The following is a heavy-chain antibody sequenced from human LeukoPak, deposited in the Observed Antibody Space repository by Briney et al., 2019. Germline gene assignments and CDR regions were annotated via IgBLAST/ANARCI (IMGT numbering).Heavy chain of an antibody. Sequence: SETLSLTCTVSGGSISSYYWSWIRQPPGKGLEWIGYIYYSGSTNYNPSLKSRVTISVDTSKNQFSLKLTSVTAADTAVYYCARGIYRGYYYYFDYWGQGTLVTVSS. J-gene: IGHJ4*02. V-gene: IGHV4-59*01. CDR3: ARGIYRGYYYYFDY. D-gene: IGHD3-22*01. CDR1: GGSISSYY. CDR2: IYYSGST.